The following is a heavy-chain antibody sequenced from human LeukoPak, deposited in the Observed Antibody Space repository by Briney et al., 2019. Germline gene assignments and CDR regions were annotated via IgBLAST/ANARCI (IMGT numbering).Heavy chain of an antibody. CDR2: ISGSGGST. CDR3: AKEGYCSSTSCHFAAFDI. V-gene: IGHV3-23*01. Sequence: GGSLRLSCAASGFTFSSYAMSWVRQAPGKGLEWVSAISGSGGSTYYADSVKGRFTISRDNSKNTLYLQMNSLRAEDTAVYYCAKEGYCSSTSCHFAAFDIWGQGTMVTVSS. CDR1: GFTFSSYA. D-gene: IGHD2-2*01. J-gene: IGHJ3*02.